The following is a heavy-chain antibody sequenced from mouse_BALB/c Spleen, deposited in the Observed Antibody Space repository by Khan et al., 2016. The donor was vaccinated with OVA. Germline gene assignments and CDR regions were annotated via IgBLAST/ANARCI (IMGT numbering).Heavy chain of an antibody. D-gene: IGHD3-3*01. Sequence: VQLQQSGPELMKPGASVNISCKASGYSFTSYYIHWVKQSHGKSLEWIGYIDPFNGGTDYNQKFKGKVTLTVDKSSNTAYMHLSSLTSEDSAVYYCARGTFDYWGQGTLVTVSA. V-gene: IGHV1S135*01. CDR3: ARGTFDY. CDR2: IDPFNGGT. CDR1: GYSFTSYY. J-gene: IGHJ3*01.